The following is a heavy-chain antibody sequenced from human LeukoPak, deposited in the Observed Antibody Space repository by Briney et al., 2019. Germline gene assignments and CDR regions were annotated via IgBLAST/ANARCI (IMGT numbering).Heavy chain of an antibody. CDR1: GGSISSYY. CDR3: ASQWLVRGYFDY. J-gene: IGHJ4*02. D-gene: IGHD6-19*01. V-gene: IGHV4-59*01. Sequence: SETLSLTCTASGGSISSYYWSWIRQPPGKGLEWIGYIYYSGSTNYNPSLKTRVTISVDTSKNQFSLKLSSVTAADTAVHYCASQWLVRGYFDYWGQGTLVTVSS. CDR2: IYYSGST.